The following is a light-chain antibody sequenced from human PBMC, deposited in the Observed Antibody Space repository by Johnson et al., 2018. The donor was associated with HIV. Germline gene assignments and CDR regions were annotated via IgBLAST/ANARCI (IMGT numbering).Light chain of an antibody. CDR1: SSNIGNNY. CDR3: GTWDSSLSARYV. J-gene: IGLJ1*01. V-gene: IGLV1-51*01. Sequence: QSVLTQPPSVSAAPGQKVTISCSGSSSNIGNNYVSWYQQLPGTAPKLLIYDNNKRPSVIPDRFSGSKSGTSATLGITGLQTGDEADYYCGTWDSSLSARYVFGTGTKVTVL. CDR2: DNN.